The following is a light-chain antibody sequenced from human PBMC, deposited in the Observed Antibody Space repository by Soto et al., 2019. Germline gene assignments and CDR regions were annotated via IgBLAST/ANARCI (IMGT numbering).Light chain of an antibody. J-gene: IGKJ1*01. CDR2: GAS. V-gene: IGKV3-20*01. CDR1: QSVSSY. Sequence: TLSVSPGERATLSCRASQSVSSYLAWYQQKPGQAPRLLIYGASSRATGIPDRFSGSGSGTDFTLTISRLEPEDFAVYYCQQYGISRTFGQGTKVDIK. CDR3: QQYGISRT.